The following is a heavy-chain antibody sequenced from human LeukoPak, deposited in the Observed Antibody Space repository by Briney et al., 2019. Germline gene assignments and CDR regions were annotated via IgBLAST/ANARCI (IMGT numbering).Heavy chain of an antibody. V-gene: IGHV4-59*01. D-gene: IGHD6-19*01. Sequence: PSETLSLTCTVSGGSISSYYWSWIRQPPGKGLEWIGYIYYSGSTNYNPSLKGRVTISVDTSKNQFSLKLSSVTAADTAVYYCARGWYWGTWFDPWGQGTLVTVSS. J-gene: IGHJ5*02. CDR2: IYYSGST. CDR1: GGSISSYY. CDR3: ARGWYWGTWFDP.